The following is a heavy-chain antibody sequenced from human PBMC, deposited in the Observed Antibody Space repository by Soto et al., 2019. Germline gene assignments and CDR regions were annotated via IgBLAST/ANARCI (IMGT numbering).Heavy chain of an antibody. D-gene: IGHD3-10*01. V-gene: IGHV1-69*02. Sequence: SVKVSCKASGGTFSSYTISWVRQAPGQGLEWMGRIIPILGIANYAQKFQGRVTITADKSTSTAYMELSSLRSEDTAVYYCASYYYGSGSYLYYFAYWGQGTLVTVSS. CDR1: GGTFSSYT. J-gene: IGHJ4*02. CDR3: ASYYYGSGSYLYYFAY. CDR2: IIPILGIA.